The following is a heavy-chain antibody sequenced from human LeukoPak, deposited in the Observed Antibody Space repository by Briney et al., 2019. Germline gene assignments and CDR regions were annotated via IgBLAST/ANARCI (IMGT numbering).Heavy chain of an antibody. CDR3: ARGPNHYDFWSGYYKLDY. CDR1: GFTVSSNY. V-gene: IGHV3-53*01. D-gene: IGHD3-3*01. Sequence: GGSLRLSCAASGFTVSSNYMSWVRQAPGKGLEWVSVIYSGGSTYYADSVKGRFTISRDNSKNTLYLQMNSLRAEDTAVYYCARGPNHYDFWSGYYKLDYWGQGTLVTVSS. CDR2: IYSGGST. J-gene: IGHJ4*02.